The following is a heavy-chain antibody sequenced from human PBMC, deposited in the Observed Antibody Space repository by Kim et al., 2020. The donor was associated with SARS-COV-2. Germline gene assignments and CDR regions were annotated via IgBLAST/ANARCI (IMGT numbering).Heavy chain of an antibody. D-gene: IGHD1-26*01. Sequence: GGSLRLSCTASGLTFSDSAMHWVRQASGKGLEWVGRIRSKSNSYETTYGASVKGRFTISRDDSKNTAYLQMNSLKSEDTALYYCTRGTPYSASYWDAFDIWGQGTMVTVSS. CDR2: IRSKSNSYET. J-gene: IGHJ3*02. CDR1: GLTFSDSA. V-gene: IGHV3-73*01. CDR3: TRGTPYSASYWDAFDI.